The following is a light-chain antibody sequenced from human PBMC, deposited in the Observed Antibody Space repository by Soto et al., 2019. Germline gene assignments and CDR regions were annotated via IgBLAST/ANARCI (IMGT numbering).Light chain of an antibody. CDR2: GIS. CDR3: QQYSTLPHT. J-gene: IGKJ2*01. CDR1: QSVTSRY. Sequence: ENVLTQSPGTLSLSPGEGATLSCRATQSVTSRYFAWYQQKPGQAPRLLIYGISSRATDIPDRFSGSGSGTDYTITIRRLEPEDFGVYYCQQYSTLPHTFGQGTKLEVK. V-gene: IGKV3-20*01.